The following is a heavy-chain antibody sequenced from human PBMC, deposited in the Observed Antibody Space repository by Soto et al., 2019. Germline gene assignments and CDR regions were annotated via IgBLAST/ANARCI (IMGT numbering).Heavy chain of an antibody. D-gene: IGHD2-15*01. CDR3: ARGGYCSGGSCYYFDY. V-gene: IGHV3-53*01. CDR1: GFTVSSNY. J-gene: IGHJ4*02. CDR2: IYSGGST. Sequence: AGGSLRPSCAASGFTVSSNYMNWVRPAPGKGLEWVSVIYSGGSTYYADSVKGRFTISRDNSKNRLYLQMNSLRVEDTAIYYCARGGYCSGGSCYYFDYWGQGALVTVSS.